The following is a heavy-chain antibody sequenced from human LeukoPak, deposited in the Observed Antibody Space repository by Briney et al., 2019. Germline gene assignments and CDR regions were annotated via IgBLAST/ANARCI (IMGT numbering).Heavy chain of an antibody. D-gene: IGHD5-12*01. CDR2: INSDGRTT. J-gene: IGHJ3*02. CDR1: GFTFSSYE. Sequence: GGSLRLSCAASGFTFSSYEMHWVRQAPGKGLEWVSRINSDGRTTTYADSVKGRFTISRDNAKNTLYLQMNSLRAEDTAVYYCARVHSNIVATIRAGGTFDIWGQGSMVTVSS. CDR3: ARVHSNIVATIRAGGTFDI. V-gene: IGHV3-74*03.